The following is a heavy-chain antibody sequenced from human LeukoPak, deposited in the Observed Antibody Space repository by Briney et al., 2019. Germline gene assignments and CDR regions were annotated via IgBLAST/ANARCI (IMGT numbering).Heavy chain of an antibody. CDR2: INHSGST. Sequence: SETLSLTCAVYGGSFSGYYWSWIRQPPGKGLEWIGEINHSGSTNYNPSLKSRVTISVDTSKNQFSLKLSSVTAADTAVYFCARHNADYTFDYWGQGTLVTVSS. V-gene: IGHV4-34*01. J-gene: IGHJ4*02. D-gene: IGHD4-11*01. CDR3: ARHNADYTFDY. CDR1: GGSFSGYY.